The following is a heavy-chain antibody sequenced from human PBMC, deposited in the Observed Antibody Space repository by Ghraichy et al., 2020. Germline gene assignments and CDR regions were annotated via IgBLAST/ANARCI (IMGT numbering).Heavy chain of an antibody. CDR1: GGSISSSSYY. J-gene: IGHJ4*02. V-gene: IGHV4-39*01. D-gene: IGHD2-15*01. CDR2: IYYSGST. CDR3: ARHIAATPRGQENYFDY. Sequence: SETLSLTCTVSGGSISSSSYYWGWIRQPPGKGLEWIGSIYYSGSTYYNPSLKSRVTISVDTSKNQFSLKLSSVTAADTAVYYCARHIAATPRGQENYFDYWGQGTLVTVSS.